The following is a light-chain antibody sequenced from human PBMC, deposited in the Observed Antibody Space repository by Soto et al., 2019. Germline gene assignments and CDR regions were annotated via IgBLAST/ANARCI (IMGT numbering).Light chain of an antibody. V-gene: IGLV2-14*01. Sequence: QSLLTQPASVSVSPGQSITISCTGTSSDVGGYNYVSWYQQQSGKAPKLMIHEVSNRPSGVSNRFSGSKSGNTASLTISGLQAEDEADYYCSSYTSSRAYVFGIGTKVTVL. CDR3: SSYTSSRAYV. CDR2: EVS. CDR1: SSDVGGYNY. J-gene: IGLJ1*01.